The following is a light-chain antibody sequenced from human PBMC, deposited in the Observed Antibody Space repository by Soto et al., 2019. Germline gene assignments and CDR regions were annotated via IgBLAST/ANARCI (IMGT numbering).Light chain of an antibody. V-gene: IGKV3-20*01. CDR2: GAS. CDR3: QQYGKT. CDR1: QSVSSN. J-gene: IGKJ1*01. Sequence: EIVLTQSPATLSLSPWERATLSCRASQSVSSNLAWYQQKPGQAPRLLIYGASSRATGIPDRFSGSGSGTDFTLTISRLEPEDFAVYYCQQYGKTFGQGTKVDIK.